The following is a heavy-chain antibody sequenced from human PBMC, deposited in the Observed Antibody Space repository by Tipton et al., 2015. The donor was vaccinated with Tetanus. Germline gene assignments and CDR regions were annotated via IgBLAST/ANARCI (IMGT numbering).Heavy chain of an antibody. D-gene: IGHD2-15*01. CDR3: ARVSPPVAAPHPWFDP. V-gene: IGHV4-31*02. CDR2: IYYSGGT. J-gene: IGHJ5*02. CDR1: GGSISSGGYY. Sequence: LRLSCTVSGGSISSGGYYWSWIRQHPGKGLEWIGYIYYSGGTYYNPSLKSRVTISVDTSKNQFSLKLSSVTAADTAVYYCARVSPPVAAPHPWFDPWGQGTLVTVSS.